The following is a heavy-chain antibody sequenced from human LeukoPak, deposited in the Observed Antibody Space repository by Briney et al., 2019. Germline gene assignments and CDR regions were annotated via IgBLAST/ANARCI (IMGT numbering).Heavy chain of an antibody. D-gene: IGHD4-17*01. V-gene: IGHV4-39*07. CDR3: ARETATVTTPGPNWYYYYMDV. CDR2: IYYSGST. Sequence: SEILSLTCTVSGGSISSSSYYWGWIRQPPGKGLEWIGSIYYSGSTYYNPSLKSRVTISVDTSKNQFSLKLSSVTAADTAVYYCARETATVTTPGPNWYYYYMDVWGKGTTVTVSS. CDR1: GGSISSSSYY. J-gene: IGHJ6*03.